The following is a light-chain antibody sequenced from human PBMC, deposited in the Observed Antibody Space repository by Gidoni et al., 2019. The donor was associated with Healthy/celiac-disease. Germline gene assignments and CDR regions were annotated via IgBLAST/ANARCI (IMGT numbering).Light chain of an antibody. CDR1: QSLLHSNGYNY. Sequence: DIAMTQSPLSLPVTPGEPASISCRSSQSLLHSNGYNYLDWYLQKPGQSPQLLIYLGSNRASGVPDRFSGSGSGTDFTLKISRVEAEDVGVYYCMQALQTQWTFXQXTKVEIK. CDR3: MQALQTQWT. CDR2: LGS. J-gene: IGKJ1*01. V-gene: IGKV2-28*01.